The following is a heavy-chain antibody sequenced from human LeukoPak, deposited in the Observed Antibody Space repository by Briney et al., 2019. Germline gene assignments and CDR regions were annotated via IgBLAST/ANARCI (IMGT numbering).Heavy chain of an antibody. CDR1: GYTFTGYY. D-gene: IGHD3-22*01. CDR2: INPNSGGT. Sequence: GASVKVSCMASGYTFTGYYMHWVRQAPGQGLEWMGWINPNSGGTNYAQKFQGRVTMTRDTSISTAYMELSRLRSDDTAVYFCATDYYDETSDTALDYWGQGTLVTVSS. J-gene: IGHJ4*02. CDR3: ATDYYDETSDTALDY. V-gene: IGHV1-2*02.